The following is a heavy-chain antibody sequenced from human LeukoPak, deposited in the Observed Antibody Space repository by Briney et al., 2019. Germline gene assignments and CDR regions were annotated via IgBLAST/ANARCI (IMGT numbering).Heavy chain of an antibody. CDR3: ARGEGTVTPLY. V-gene: IGHV4-59*01. CDR2: IYYSGST. Sequence: SETLSLTCTVSGGSISSYYWSWIRQPPGKGLEWIGYIYYSGSTNYNPSLKSRVTISVDTSKNQFSLKLSSVTAADTAVYYCARGEGTVTPLYWGQGTLVTVSS. J-gene: IGHJ4*02. CDR1: GGSISSYY. D-gene: IGHD4-11*01.